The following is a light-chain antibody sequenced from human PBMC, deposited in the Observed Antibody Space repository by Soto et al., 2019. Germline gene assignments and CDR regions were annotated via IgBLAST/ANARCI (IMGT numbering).Light chain of an antibody. CDR2: LGF. CDR1: QRLLHSNGNIF. V-gene: IGKV2-28*01. Sequence: EIVMTQSPPSLTVTPGEPASISCSSSQRLLHSNGNIFLDWYLQKPGQSPQLLIYLGFNRASGVPDRVSGSAAGTDFTLKISRVEAEDAGVYYGMQALQTPYTFGQGTKLEIK. J-gene: IGKJ2*01. CDR3: MQALQTPYT.